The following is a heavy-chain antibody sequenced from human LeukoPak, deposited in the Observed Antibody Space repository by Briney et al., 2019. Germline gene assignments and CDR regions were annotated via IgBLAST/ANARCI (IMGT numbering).Heavy chain of an antibody. J-gene: IGHJ4*02. CDR3: RIGHYSGYGW. CDR1: GFSFSDYW. D-gene: IGHD6-25*01. CDR2: IKGDGSET. Sequence: PGGSLRLSCAASGFSFSDYWMNWVRQVPGKGLEWVANIKGDGSETYYVDSVKGRFIFSRDNAKKSLYLQMNSLEVEDTAFYYCRIGHYSGYGWWGQGTVVTVSS. V-gene: IGHV3-7*01.